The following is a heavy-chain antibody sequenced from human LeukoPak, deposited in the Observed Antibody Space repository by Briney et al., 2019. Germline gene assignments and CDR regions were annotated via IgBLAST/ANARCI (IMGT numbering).Heavy chain of an antibody. D-gene: IGHD2-2*01. Sequence: VASVKVSCKASGYTFTSYYMHWVRQAPGQGLEWMGWINPNSGGTNYAQKFQGRVTMTRDTSISTAYMELSRLRSDDTAVYYCARERCGSSYPCSFDYWGQGTLVTVSS. CDR3: ARERCGSSYPCSFDY. CDR2: INPNSGGT. V-gene: IGHV1-2*02. CDR1: GYTFTSYY. J-gene: IGHJ4*02.